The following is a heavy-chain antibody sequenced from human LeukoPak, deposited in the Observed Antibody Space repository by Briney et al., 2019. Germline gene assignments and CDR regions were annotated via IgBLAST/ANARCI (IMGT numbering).Heavy chain of an antibody. CDR1: GFTFSDFG. V-gene: IGHV3-30*18. CDR3: AKEVHDHIWGRSHVNNFDP. Sequence: PGRSLRLSCEVSGFTFSDFGMHWVPQAPGKGLEWLAIISYDGAYTHTSKSLKGRFTISRDNTNNTLSLQMTSLRPEDTAVYYCAKEVHDHIWGRSHVNNFDPWGQGTLVTVSS. J-gene: IGHJ5*02. CDR2: ISYDGAYT. D-gene: IGHD3-16*01.